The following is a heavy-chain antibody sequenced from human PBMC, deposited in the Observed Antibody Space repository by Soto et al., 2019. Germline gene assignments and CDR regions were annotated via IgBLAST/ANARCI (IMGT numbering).Heavy chain of an antibody. CDR2: MNPNTGNS. CDR3: ARRAETNGWNGFGADKYYFDF. V-gene: IGHV1-8*01. Sequence: QVQLVQSGAEVRKPGASVKVSCEASGYTFTSYDIYWVRQATGQGLEWMGWMNPNTGNSGYAQKFQGRVPMTSDTSISTAHMELSSLRSEDTAVYYCARRAETNGWNGFGADKYYFDFWGQGTLVIVSS. J-gene: IGHJ4*02. D-gene: IGHD1-1*01. CDR1: GYTFTSYD.